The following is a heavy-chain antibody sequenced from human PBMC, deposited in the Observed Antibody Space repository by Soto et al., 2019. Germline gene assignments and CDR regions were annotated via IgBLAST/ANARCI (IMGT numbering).Heavy chain of an antibody. Sequence: EAQLVESGGDLVQPGGSLRLSCAASGFMFSDCWMNWVCQAPGKGLEWVANIKPDGSETGYVDSVKGRFAISRDNAKKFLYLQMNSLRVDDTAGYYCASGIDPWGHGTLVTVSS. J-gene: IGHJ5*02. CDR3: ASGIDP. CDR2: IKPDGSET. CDR1: GFMFSDCW. V-gene: IGHV3-7*05.